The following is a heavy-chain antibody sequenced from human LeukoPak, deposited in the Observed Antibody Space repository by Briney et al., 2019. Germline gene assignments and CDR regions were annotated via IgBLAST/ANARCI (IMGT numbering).Heavy chain of an antibody. V-gene: IGHV5-51*01. Sequence: GESLKISCKGSGYSFTSYWIGWVRQMPGKGLEWMGIIYPADSDTRYSPSFQGQVTILADKSISTAYLQWSSLKASDTAMYYCATASYCTGGSCYFDYWGQGTLVTVSS. CDR2: IYPADSDT. J-gene: IGHJ4*02. CDR3: ATASYCTGGSCYFDY. CDR1: GYSFTSYW. D-gene: IGHD2-8*02.